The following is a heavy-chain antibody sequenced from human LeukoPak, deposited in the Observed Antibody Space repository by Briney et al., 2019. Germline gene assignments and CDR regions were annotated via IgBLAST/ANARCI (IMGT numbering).Heavy chain of an antibody. J-gene: IGHJ6*02. V-gene: IGHV4-34*01. Sequence: GSLRLSCAASGFTFSDNYMTWIRQAPGKGLEWIGEINHSGSTNYNPSLKSRVTISVDTSKNQFSLKLSSVTAADTAVYYCARGVEQQLGDYYYYGMDVWGQGTTVTVSS. D-gene: IGHD6-13*01. CDR3: ARGVEQQLGDYYYYGMDV. CDR2: INHSGST. CDR1: GFTFSDNY.